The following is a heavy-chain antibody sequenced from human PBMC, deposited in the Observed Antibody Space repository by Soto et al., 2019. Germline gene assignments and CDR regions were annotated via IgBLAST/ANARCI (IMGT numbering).Heavy chain of an antibody. CDR2: ISYDGRDE. CDR3: ARRMAAAYYMDV. V-gene: IGHV3-30*03. J-gene: IGHJ6*03. D-gene: IGHD6-13*01. CDR1: GFTFSNYA. Sequence: QVQLVESGGGVVQPGGSLRLSCAAFGFTFSNYAMFWVRQSPGEGLEWVALISYDGRDESYVDSVKGRFSISRDNSKDTLYLQMDRLRAQDTAVYYCARRMAAAYYMDVWGKGTTVTVSS.